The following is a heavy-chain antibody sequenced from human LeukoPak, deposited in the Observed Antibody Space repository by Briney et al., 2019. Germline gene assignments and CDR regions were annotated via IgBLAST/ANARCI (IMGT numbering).Heavy chain of an antibody. CDR2: INWNGGST. CDR3: ARLGGGNDYGDYGARDY. CDR1: GFTFDDYG. V-gene: IGHV3-20*04. Sequence: PGGSLRLSCAASGFTFDDYGMSWVRQAPGKGLEWVSGINWNGGSTGYADSVKGRFTISRGNAKNSLYLQMNSLRADDTALYYCARLGGGNDYGDYGARDYWGQGTLVTVSS. J-gene: IGHJ4*02. D-gene: IGHD4-17*01.